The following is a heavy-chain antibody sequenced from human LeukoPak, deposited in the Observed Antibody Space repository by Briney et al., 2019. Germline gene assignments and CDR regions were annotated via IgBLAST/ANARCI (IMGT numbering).Heavy chain of an antibody. J-gene: IGHJ4*02. CDR3: ARLLTTVTADDY. D-gene: IGHD4-17*01. CDR2: MNPNSGNT. V-gene: IGHV1-8*01. CDR1: GYTFTSYD. Sequence: ASVKVSCKASGYTFTSYDINWVRQATGQGLEWMGWMNPNSGNTGYAQEFQGRVTMTRNTSISTAYMELSSLRSEDTAVYYCARLLTTVTADDYWGQGTLVTVSS.